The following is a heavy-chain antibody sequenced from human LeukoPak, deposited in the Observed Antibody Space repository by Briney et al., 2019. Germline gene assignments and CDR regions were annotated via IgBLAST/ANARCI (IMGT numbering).Heavy chain of an antibody. V-gene: IGHV5-51*01. Sequence: KGGESLKISCKGSGYSFTSYWIGWVRPMPGKGLEWMGIIYPGDSDTRYSPSFQGQVTISADKSISTAYLQWSSLKASDTAMYYCARQGYSSSWEPGDFDSWGQGTLVTVSS. CDR1: GYSFTSYW. CDR2: IYPGDSDT. CDR3: ARQGYSSSWEPGDFDS. J-gene: IGHJ4*02. D-gene: IGHD6-13*01.